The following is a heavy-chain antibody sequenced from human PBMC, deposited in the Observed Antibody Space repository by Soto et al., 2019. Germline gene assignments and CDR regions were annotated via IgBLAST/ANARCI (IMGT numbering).Heavy chain of an antibody. CDR1: GGSISSSSW. V-gene: IGHV4-4*02. CDR3: ARGLSFRGDFDV. CDR2: IYHAGSP. Sequence: HLQESGPGLVKPSGTLSLTCDVSGGSISSSSWWTWVRQSPGKGLEWIGEIYHAGSPNYNPSFQSRVTILADKSKHHFSLRLTSVTAADTDIYYCARGLSFRGDFDVWGQGTTVTVSS. J-gene: IGHJ3*01. D-gene: IGHD2-21*02.